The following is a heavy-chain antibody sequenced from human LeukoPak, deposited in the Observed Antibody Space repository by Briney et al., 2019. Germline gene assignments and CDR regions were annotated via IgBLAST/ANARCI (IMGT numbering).Heavy chain of an antibody. CDR1: GFTFSSHS. J-gene: IGHJ4*02. D-gene: IGHD3-9*01. CDR2: ISGSGGST. Sequence: GGSLRLSCVASGFTFSSHSMSWVRQAPGKGPEWVSAISGSGGSTYYADSVKGRFTISRDNSKNTLYLQMNSLRAEDTAVYYCAKESGNYDILTGYSTSDFDYWGQGTLVTVSS. V-gene: IGHV3-23*01. CDR3: AKESGNYDILTGYSTSDFDY.